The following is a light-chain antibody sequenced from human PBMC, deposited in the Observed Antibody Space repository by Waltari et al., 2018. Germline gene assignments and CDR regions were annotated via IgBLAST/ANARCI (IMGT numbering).Light chain of an antibody. J-gene: IGKJ1*01. CDR1: SVVHGDGNTY. Sequence: SVVHGDGNTYTNWFPQRPGQSPRRLSYRVSKRDSGVPDRCSGRGSGTDFTLKISRVEAEDVGIYDCMQGIHWPGTFGQGARVESK. CDR2: RVS. CDR3: MQGIHWPGT. V-gene: IGKV2-30*02.